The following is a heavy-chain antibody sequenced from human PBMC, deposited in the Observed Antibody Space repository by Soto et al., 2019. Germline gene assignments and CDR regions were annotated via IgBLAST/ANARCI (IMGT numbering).Heavy chain of an antibody. J-gene: IGHJ4*02. Sequence: PAETLSLTRTSCGETISSYYWSWIRQPPGKGLEWIGYIYYSGSTNYNPSLKSRVTISVDTSKNQFSLKLSSVTAADTAVYYCASYGDFDYWGQGTLVTVSS. CDR3: ASYGDFDY. CDR2: IYYSGST. V-gene: IGHV4-59*08. D-gene: IGHD4-17*01. CDR1: GETISSYY.